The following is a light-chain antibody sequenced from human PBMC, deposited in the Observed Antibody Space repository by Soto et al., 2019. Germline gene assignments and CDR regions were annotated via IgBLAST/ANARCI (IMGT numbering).Light chain of an antibody. V-gene: IGKV3-15*01. Sequence: EIVLTQSPDTLSLSPVEIATLSCRASQTVTSGYLAWYQQKTGQAPRLLIYGASTRATGIPPRFSGSGSGTEFTLSISSLQSEDFAVYFCQQYNNWPRTFGQGTKVDIK. CDR2: GAS. J-gene: IGKJ1*01. CDR3: QQYNNWPRT. CDR1: QTVTSGY.